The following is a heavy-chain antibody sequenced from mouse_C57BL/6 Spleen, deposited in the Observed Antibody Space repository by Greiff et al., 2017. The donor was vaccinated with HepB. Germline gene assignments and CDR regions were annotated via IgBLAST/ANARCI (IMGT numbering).Heavy chain of an antibody. D-gene: IGHD2-12*01. J-gene: IGHJ3*01. CDR2: ISDGGSYT. CDR3: ARDDVYDDGAWFAY. Sequence: EVQLVESGGGLVKPGGSLKLSCAASGFTFSSYAMSWVRQTPEKRLEWVATISDGGSYTYYPDNVKGRFTISRDNAKNNLYLQMSHLKSEDTAMYYCARDDVYDDGAWFAYWGQGTLVTVSA. V-gene: IGHV5-4*01. CDR1: GFTFSSYA.